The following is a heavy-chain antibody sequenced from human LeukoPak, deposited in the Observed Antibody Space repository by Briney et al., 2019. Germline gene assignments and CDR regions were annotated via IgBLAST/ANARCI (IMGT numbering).Heavy chain of an antibody. CDR2: IYYSGST. J-gene: IGHJ4*02. V-gene: IGHV4-39*01. CDR1: GGSINSSSYY. CDR3: ARRCSSTNCFGFDY. Sequence: SETLSLTCTVSGGSINSSSYYWGWIRQPPGKGLEWIGSIYYSGSTYYNPTLKSRVTISVDTSKNQFSLKLSSATAADTALYYCARRCSSTNCFGFDYWGQGTLVTVSS. D-gene: IGHD2-2*01.